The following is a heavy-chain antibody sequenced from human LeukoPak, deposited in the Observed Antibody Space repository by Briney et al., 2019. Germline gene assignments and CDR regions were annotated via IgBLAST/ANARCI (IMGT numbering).Heavy chain of an antibody. J-gene: IGHJ6*02. CDR1: GFTFVNYA. Sequence: GRSLRLSCAVSGFTFVNYAIHWVRQAPGKGLEWVSGFDYNSGRIDYADSVKGRFTISRDNSKNTLFLQMNSLRAEDTAVYHCTKNKDYCSSSTCYYQNGMDVWGQGTTVAVSS. D-gene: IGHD2-2*01. CDR3: TKNKDYCSSSTCYYQNGMDV. V-gene: IGHV3-9*01. CDR2: FDYNSGRI.